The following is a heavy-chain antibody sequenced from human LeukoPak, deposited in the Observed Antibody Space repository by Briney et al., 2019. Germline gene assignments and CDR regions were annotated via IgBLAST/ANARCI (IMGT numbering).Heavy chain of an antibody. CDR2: IGTAGDT. Sequence: PGGSLRLSCAASGFTFSSYDMHWVRQATGKGLEWVSAIGTAGDTYYPGSVKGRFTISRDNSKNTLYLQMNSLRAEDTAVYYCARAYYDYVYLVDYWGQGTLVTVSS. J-gene: IGHJ4*02. CDR3: ARAYYDYVYLVDY. V-gene: IGHV3-13*01. D-gene: IGHD3-16*01. CDR1: GFTFSSYD.